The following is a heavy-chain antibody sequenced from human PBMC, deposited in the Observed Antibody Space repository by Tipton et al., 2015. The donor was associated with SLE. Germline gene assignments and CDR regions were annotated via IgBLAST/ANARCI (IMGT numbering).Heavy chain of an antibody. CDR2: IYYSGST. CDR3: ARSAGYGSNWAHFDY. D-gene: IGHD6-13*01. CDR1: GGSISSHF. J-gene: IGHJ4*02. Sequence: TLSLTCTVSGGSISSHFWSWIRQPPGRGLEWIGFIYYSGSTNYNPSLKSRGTISVDTSKNQFSLKLSSVTAADTAVYYCARSAGYGSNWAHFDYWGQGTLVTVYS. V-gene: IGHV4-59*11.